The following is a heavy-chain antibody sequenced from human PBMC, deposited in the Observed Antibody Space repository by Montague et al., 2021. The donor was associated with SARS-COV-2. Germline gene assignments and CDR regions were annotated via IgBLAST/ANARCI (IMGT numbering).Heavy chain of an antibody. J-gene: IGHJ4*02. D-gene: IGHD3-9*01. V-gene: IGHV3-23*03. CDR2: IHSSGRRS. Sequence: SLRLSCAASGFTFSESPMSWVRQAPGKGLEWVSVIHSSGRRSYXXXSXXXRFTISRDNSKNTVFLQMNNLRAEDTAVYYCAKVGDIMAGYSLVNLDHWGQGTLVIVSS. CDR3: AKVGDIMAGYSLVNLDH. CDR1: GFTFSESP.